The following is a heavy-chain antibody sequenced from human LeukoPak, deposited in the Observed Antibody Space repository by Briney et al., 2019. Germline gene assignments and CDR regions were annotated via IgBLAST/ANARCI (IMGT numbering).Heavy chain of an antibody. CDR2: ISAGGST. Sequence: GRSLRLSCAASGFTFSSYAMSWVRQAPGKGLEWVSAISAGGSTYYADSVKGRFTISRDNSKNTLYLQMNSLRAEDTGVYYCAKRGQYYYDRSGYYYQDWGQGTLVIVSS. CDR3: AKRGQYYYDRSGYYYQD. J-gene: IGHJ4*02. CDR1: GFTFSSYA. D-gene: IGHD3-22*01. V-gene: IGHV3-23*01.